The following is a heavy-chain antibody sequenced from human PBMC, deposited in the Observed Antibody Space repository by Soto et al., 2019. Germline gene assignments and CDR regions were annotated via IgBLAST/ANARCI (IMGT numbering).Heavy chain of an antibody. J-gene: IGHJ4*02. Sequence: QVQLVESGGGVVQPGRSLTLSCEPSGFTFSSYGMHWVRQAPGKGLEWVAIISYDGRNAYYADSVKGRFTISRDNSKNTLYLQMNSLRAEDTAVYHCAKILYDSYTSPFDYWGQGTLVTVSS. V-gene: IGHV3-30*18. D-gene: IGHD3-22*01. CDR1: GFTFSSYG. CDR3: AKILYDSYTSPFDY. CDR2: ISYDGRNA.